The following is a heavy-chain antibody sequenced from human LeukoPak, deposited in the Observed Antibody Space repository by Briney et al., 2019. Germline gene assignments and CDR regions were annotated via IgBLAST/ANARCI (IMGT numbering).Heavy chain of an antibody. V-gene: IGHV1-69*05. J-gene: IGHJ6*03. CDR2: IIPILGTA. Sequence: VKVSCKASGGTFSSSGIAWVRQAPGQGLEWMGGIIPILGTANSAQRFQGRVTITTDESRSTVYMEVSSLRSEDTAVYYCARMDLNNNYYMDVWGKGTTVTVSS. D-gene: IGHD1/OR15-1a*01. CDR3: ARMDLNNNYYMDV. CDR1: GGTFSSSG.